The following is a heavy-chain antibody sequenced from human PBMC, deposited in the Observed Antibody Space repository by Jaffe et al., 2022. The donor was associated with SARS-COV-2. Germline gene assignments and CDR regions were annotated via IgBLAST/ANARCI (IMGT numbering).Heavy chain of an antibody. CDR2: ISDSGYT. Sequence: QVQLQESGPGLVKPSETLSLTCTVSGGSITSHYWTWIRQPPGKGLEWIAFISDSGYTNYNPSLKSRVTMSVDTSRSQFSLKLTSVTAADTAVYFCAREGEVGQFFDYWGQGILVTVSS. D-gene: IGHD1-26*01. J-gene: IGHJ4*02. CDR3: AREGEVGQFFDY. CDR1: GGSITSHY. V-gene: IGHV4-59*11.